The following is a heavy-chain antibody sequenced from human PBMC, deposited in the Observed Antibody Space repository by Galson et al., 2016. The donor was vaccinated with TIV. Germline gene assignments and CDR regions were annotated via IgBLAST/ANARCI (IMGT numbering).Heavy chain of an antibody. V-gene: IGHV1-18*01. CDR3: ARAAECSSASCFGDYLDF. J-gene: IGHJ4*02. Sequence: SVKVSCKVSGYSFSAYGISWLRQAPGGGLEWVGWISPYNGKTNYGPILQGRVVLTTEASKRTVYMELRGLRSDDTAVFYCARAAECSSASCFGDYLDFWGQGTLVTVSS. D-gene: IGHD2-2*01. CDR2: ISPYNGKT. CDR1: GYSFSAYG.